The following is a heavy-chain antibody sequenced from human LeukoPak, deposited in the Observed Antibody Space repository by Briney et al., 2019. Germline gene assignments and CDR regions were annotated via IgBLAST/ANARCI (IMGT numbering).Heavy chain of an antibody. D-gene: IGHD2-15*01. CDR1: GFTFSNAW. CDR2: IKSKTDGGTT. V-gene: IGHV3-15*07. CDR3: TTWPLGYCSGGNCSDY. Sequence: GGSLRLSCAASGFTFSNAWMNWVRQAPGKGLERVGRIKSKTDGGTTDYAAPVKGRFTMSRDDSKNTPYLQMNSLKTEDTAVYYCTTWPLGYCSGGNCSDYWGQGTLVTVSS. J-gene: IGHJ4*02.